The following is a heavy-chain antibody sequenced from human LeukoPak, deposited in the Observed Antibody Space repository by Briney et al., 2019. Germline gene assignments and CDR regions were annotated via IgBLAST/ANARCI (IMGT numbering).Heavy chain of an antibody. J-gene: IGHJ2*01. D-gene: IGHD4-23*01. Sequence: SETLSLTCTVSGGSISSYYWSWIRQPAGKGLEWIGRIYTSGSTNYNPSLKSRVTMSVDTSKNQFSLKLSSVTAADTAVYYCARDWIPYGGNPGYFDLWGRGTLVTVSS. V-gene: IGHV4-4*07. CDR1: GGSISSYY. CDR2: IYTSGST. CDR3: ARDWIPYGGNPGYFDL.